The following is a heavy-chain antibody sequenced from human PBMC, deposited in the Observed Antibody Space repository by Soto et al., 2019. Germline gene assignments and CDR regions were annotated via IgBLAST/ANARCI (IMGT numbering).Heavy chain of an antibody. J-gene: IGHJ3*02. CDR2: IDPSDSYT. V-gene: IGHV5-10-1*01. D-gene: IGHD3-22*01. Sequence: GESLKISCNGSGYSFTSYWISWVRQMPGKGLEWMGRIDPSDSYTNYSPSFQGHVTISADKSISTAYLQWSSLKASDTAMYYCARQLGHYDSSGYYYVAFDIWGQGTMVTVS. CDR1: GYSFTSYW. CDR3: ARQLGHYDSSGYYYVAFDI.